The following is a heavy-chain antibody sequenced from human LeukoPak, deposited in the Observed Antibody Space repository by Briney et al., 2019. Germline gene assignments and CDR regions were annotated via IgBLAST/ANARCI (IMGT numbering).Heavy chain of an antibody. CDR1: GFTFSGFW. CDR3: TTEGYVWGSYRYH. V-gene: IGHV3-7*03. D-gene: IGHD3-16*02. J-gene: IGHJ5*02. Sequence: GGSLRLSCAVSGFTFSGFWMSWSRQAPGKGLEWVASINSDGSEGYYADVVKGRFTISRDNAKNSLYLQMNSLKTEGTAVYYYTTEGYVWGSYRYHWGQGTLVTVSS. CDR2: INSDGSEG.